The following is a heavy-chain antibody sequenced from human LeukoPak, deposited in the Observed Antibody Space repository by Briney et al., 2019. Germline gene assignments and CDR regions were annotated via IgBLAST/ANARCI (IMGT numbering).Heavy chain of an antibody. D-gene: IGHD6-13*01. CDR2: IYPGDSDT. V-gene: IGHV5-51*01. J-gene: IGHJ5*02. Sequence: GESLKISCKGSGYSFISYWIGWVRQMPGKGLEWMGIIYPGDSDTRYSPSFQGQVTISADKSISTAYLQWSSLKASDTAVYYCAICIAAAGTPGWFDPWGQGTLVTVSS. CDR3: AICIAAAGTPGWFDP. CDR1: GYSFISYW.